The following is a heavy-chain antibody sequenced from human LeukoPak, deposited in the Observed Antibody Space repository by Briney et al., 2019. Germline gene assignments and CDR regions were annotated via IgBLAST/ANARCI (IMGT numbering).Heavy chain of an antibody. V-gene: IGHV3-23*01. D-gene: IGHD4-17*01. J-gene: IGHJ6*02. CDR1: GFTFSSYG. Sequence: PGGSLRLSRAASGFTFSSYGMSWVRQAPGKGLEWVSTFSGRGGRTDYADSVKGRFTISRDNSQNRLYLQMNSLRAEDTAVYYCAKRFMDGNYGLGWGYYYYGMDVWGQGTTVTVSS. CDR3: AKRFMDGNYGLGWGYYYYGMDV. CDR2: FSGRGGRT.